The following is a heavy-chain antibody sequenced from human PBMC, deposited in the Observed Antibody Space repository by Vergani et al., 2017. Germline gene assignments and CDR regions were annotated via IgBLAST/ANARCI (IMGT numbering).Heavy chain of an antibody. CDR3: ARGNLEDYDFWSGYYKHYYYMDV. CDR2: ISSGSATI. CDR1: GFTFSSYS. V-gene: IGHV3-48*01. D-gene: IGHD3-3*01. Sequence: EVQLVESGGGLVQPGGSLRLSCAASGFTFSSYSMNWVRQAPGKGLEWVSYISSGSATIYYADSVKGRFTISRDNAKNSLYLQMNSLRAEDTAVYYCARGNLEDYDFWSGYYKHYYYMDVWGKGTTVTVSS. J-gene: IGHJ6*03.